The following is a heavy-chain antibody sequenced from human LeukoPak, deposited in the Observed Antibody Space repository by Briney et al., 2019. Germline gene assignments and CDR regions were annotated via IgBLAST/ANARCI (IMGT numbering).Heavy chain of an antibody. Sequence: GGSLRLSCAASGFTFSSHSMNWIRQAPGKGLEWVAVISYDGSNKYYADSVKGRFTISRDNSKNTLYLQMNSLRAEDTAVYYCARYAAEDIVATISDYYYMDVWGKGTTVTISS. D-gene: IGHD5-12*01. V-gene: IGHV3-30*04. J-gene: IGHJ6*03. CDR2: ISYDGSNK. CDR3: ARYAAEDIVATISDYYYMDV. CDR1: GFTFSSHS.